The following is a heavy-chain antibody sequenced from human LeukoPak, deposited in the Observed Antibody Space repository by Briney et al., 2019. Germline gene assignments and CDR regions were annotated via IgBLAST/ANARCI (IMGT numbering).Heavy chain of an antibody. V-gene: IGHV3-49*03. J-gene: IGHJ4*02. Sequence: PGGSLRLSCTASGFTFGDYAMSWFRQAPGKGLEWVGFIRSKAYGGTTEYAASVKGRFTISRDDSKSIAYLQMNGLKTEDTAVYYCTRYGGPGSYRLDYWGQGTLVTVSS. CDR3: TRYGGPGSYRLDY. D-gene: IGHD3-10*01. CDR1: GFTFGDYA. CDR2: IRSKAYGGTT.